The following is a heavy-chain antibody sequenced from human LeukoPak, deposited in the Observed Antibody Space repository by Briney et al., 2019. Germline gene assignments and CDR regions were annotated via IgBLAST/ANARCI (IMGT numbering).Heavy chain of an antibody. CDR2: IYYSGST. D-gene: IGHD2-15*01. V-gene: IGHV4-31*03. Sequence: SQTLSLTCTVSGGSISSGGYYWSWIRQHPGKGLEWIGYIYYSGSTYYNPSLKSRVTISLDTSKNQFSLKLSSVTAADTAVYYCARHQYCSGGSCYFPTFDYWGQGTLVIVSS. CDR3: ARHQYCSGGSCYFPTFDY. J-gene: IGHJ4*02. CDR1: GGSISSGGYY.